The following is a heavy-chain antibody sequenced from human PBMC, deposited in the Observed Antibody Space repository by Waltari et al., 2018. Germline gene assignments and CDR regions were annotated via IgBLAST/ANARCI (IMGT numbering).Heavy chain of an antibody. D-gene: IGHD6-13*01. CDR3: ARTVSSLYGMDV. CDR2: ISYDGSNK. CDR1: GFTFSSYA. V-gene: IGHV3-30-3*01. J-gene: IGHJ6*02. Sequence: QVQLVESGGGVVQPGRSLRLSCAASGFTFSSYAMHWVRQAPGKGLEWVAVISYDGSNKYYADSVKGRFTISRDNSKNTLYLQMNSLRAEDTAVYYCARTVSSLYGMDVWGQGTTVTVSS.